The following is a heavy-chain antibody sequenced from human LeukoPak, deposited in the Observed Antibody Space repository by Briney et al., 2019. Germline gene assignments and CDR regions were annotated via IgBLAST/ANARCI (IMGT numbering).Heavy chain of an antibody. CDR2: IYYSGST. D-gene: IGHD3-10*02. CDR3: ARGRHGDHVSLFEY. CDR1: GGSISSSNYY. J-gene: IGHJ4*02. V-gene: IGHV4-39*07. Sequence: SETLSLTCTVSGGSISSSNYYWGWIRQPPGKGLEWIGNIYYSGSTYYNPSLKSRVTISVDTSKNQFSLQLNSVTPEDTAVYFCARGRHGDHVSLFEYWGQGTLVTVSS.